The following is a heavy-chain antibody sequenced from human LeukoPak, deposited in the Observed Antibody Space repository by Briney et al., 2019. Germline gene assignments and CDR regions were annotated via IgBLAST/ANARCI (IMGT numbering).Heavy chain of an antibody. D-gene: IGHD3-22*01. V-gene: IGHV1-18*01. CDR2: ISVYNGNT. CDR1: GYIFTSYG. CDR3: ARDINGYYYDSHGYYPTDL. Sequence: ASVKVSCKASGYIFTSYGISWVRHAPGQGLEWMGWISVYNGNTNDPQRLQGRVTMTTDTSTTTAYMELRSLRSDDTAVYYCARDINGYYYDSHGYYPTDLWGQGTLVTVSS. J-gene: IGHJ5*02.